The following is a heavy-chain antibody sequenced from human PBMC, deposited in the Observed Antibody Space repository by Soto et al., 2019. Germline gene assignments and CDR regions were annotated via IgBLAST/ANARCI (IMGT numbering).Heavy chain of an antibody. D-gene: IGHD2-8*02. J-gene: IGHJ4*02. V-gene: IGHV4-59*12. CDR3: ARDKITGLFDY. Sequence: SETLPLTCTVSGGSISSYYWSWIRQPPGKGLEWIGYISYSGSTNYNPSLKSRVTISVDTSKNQFSLKLTSVTAADTAVYYCARDKITGLFDYWGQGTLVTVSS. CDR2: ISYSGST. CDR1: GGSISSYY.